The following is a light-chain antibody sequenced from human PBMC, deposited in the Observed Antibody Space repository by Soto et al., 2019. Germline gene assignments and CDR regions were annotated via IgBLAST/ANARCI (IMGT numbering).Light chain of an antibody. Sequence: DIQMTQSPSSLSASVGDRVAITCRASQTITFYLNWYQLEPGKPPKLLIYGANTLQSGVPSRFSGSGSGTDFTLTINSLQPEDFATYYCQQAYSFPITFGQGTRLDI. CDR2: GAN. CDR3: QQAYSFPIT. J-gene: IGKJ5*01. CDR1: QTITFY. V-gene: IGKV1-39*01.